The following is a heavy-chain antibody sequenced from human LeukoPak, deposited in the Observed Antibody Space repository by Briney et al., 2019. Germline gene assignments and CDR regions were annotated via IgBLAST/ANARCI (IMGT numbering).Heavy chain of an antibody. Sequence: ALVKVSCKASGHTFTSYAMNWVRQAPGQGLEWMGWINTNTGNPTYAQGFTGRFVFSLDTSVSTAYLQISSLKAEDTAVYYCARSLMVRGVDAGWFDPWGQGTLVTVSS. CDR1: GHTFTSYA. CDR3: ARSLMVRGVDAGWFDP. V-gene: IGHV7-4-1*02. J-gene: IGHJ5*02. D-gene: IGHD3-10*01. CDR2: INTNTGNP.